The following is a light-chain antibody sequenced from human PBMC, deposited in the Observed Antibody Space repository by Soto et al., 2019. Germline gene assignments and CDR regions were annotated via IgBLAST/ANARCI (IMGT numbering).Light chain of an antibody. CDR1: QSVASNY. V-gene: IGKV3-20*01. J-gene: IGKJ2*01. Sequence: EIVLTQSPGTLSLSPGERATLSCRASQSVASNYLAWYRQKPGQAPRLLIYAASSRATGIPDRFSGSGSGTDFTLTVSRLEPEDFAEYYCQQYGSSPYTFGQGTKVEIK. CDR2: AAS. CDR3: QQYGSSPYT.